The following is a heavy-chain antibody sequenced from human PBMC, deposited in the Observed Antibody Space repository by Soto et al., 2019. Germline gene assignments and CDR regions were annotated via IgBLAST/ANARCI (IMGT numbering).Heavy chain of an antibody. J-gene: IGHJ4*02. CDR2: ITGSGGAT. Sequence: GGSLRLSCAASGFTFSTYTMSWVRQAPGKGLEWVSGITGSGGATYYAESVKGRFTISRDNSRNTVNLQMNSLRVEDTAVYYCAQEHPHYYRSGSYPDNWGQGTLVTVSS. CDR3: AQEHPHYYRSGSYPDN. CDR1: GFTFSTYT. D-gene: IGHD3-10*01. V-gene: IGHV3-23*01.